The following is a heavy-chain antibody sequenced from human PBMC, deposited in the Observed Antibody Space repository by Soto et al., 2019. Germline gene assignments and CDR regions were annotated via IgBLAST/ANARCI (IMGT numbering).Heavy chain of an antibody. D-gene: IGHD6-19*01. CDR1: GFTFSSYG. CDR2: IRYDGSNK. V-gene: IGHV3-33*01. Sequence: PGGSLRLSCAASGFTFSSYGLHWVRQAPGKGLEWVAVIRYDGSNKYYADSVKGRSTISRDNSKNTLYLQMNSLRAEDTAVYYSARDRYSSGWYDLDYWGQGT. J-gene: IGHJ4*02. CDR3: ARDRYSSGWYDLDY.